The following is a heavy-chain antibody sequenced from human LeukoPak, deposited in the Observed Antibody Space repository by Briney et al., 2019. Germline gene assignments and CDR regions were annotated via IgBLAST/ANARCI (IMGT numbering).Heavy chain of an antibody. CDR1: GFTFSLYA. J-gene: IGHJ3*02. CDR3: TTDPTGTTPRDAFDI. CDR2: IKSKTDGGTT. Sequence: GGSLRLSCIPSGFTFSLYAMHWVRQAPGKGLEWVGRIKSKTDGGTTDYAAPVKGRFTISRDDSKNTLYLQMNSLKTEDTAVYYCTTDPTGTTPRDAFDIWGQGTMVTVSS. V-gene: IGHV3-15*01. D-gene: IGHD1-7*01.